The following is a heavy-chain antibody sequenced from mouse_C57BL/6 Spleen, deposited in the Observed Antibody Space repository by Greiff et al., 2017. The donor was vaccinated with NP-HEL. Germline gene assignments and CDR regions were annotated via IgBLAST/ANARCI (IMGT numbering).Heavy chain of an antibody. D-gene: IGHD2-3*01. J-gene: IGHJ3*01. CDR3: ARGDGYTRGFAY. V-gene: IGHV1-61*01. CDR2: IYPSDSET. Sequence: QVQLQQPGAELVRPGSSVKLSCKASGYTFTSYWMDWVKQRPGQGLEWIGNIYPSDSETHYNQKFKDKATLTVDKSSSTAYMQLSSLTSEDSAVYYCARGDGYTRGFAYLGQGTLVTVSA. CDR1: GYTFTSYW.